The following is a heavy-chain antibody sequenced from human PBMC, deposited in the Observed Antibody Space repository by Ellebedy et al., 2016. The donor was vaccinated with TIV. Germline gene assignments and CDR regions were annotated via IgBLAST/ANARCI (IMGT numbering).Heavy chain of an antibody. D-gene: IGHD6-19*01. Sequence: GESLKLSCSASGLSVGSNFMTWVRQAPGKGLEWLSVMYSPDSTYYADSVKGRFIISRDKLTNTLFLQINNLRVDDTAVYYCAKAGSVWYALDFWGQGTLVSVSS. V-gene: IGHV3-53*01. CDR1: GLSVGSNF. J-gene: IGHJ4*02. CDR2: MYSPDST. CDR3: AKAGSVWYALDF.